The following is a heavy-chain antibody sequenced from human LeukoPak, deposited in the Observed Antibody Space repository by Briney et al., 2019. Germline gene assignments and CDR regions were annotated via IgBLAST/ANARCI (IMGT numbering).Heavy chain of an antibody. CDR2: IIPIFGTA. V-gene: IGHV1-69*13. J-gene: IGHJ5*02. CDR1: GGTFSSYA. D-gene: IGHD3-10*01. CDR3: ARGPRPHYGSGSYYNVWSNWFDP. Sequence: EASVKVSCKASGGTFSSYAISWVRQAPGQGLEWMGGIIPIFGTANYAQKFQGRVTITADESTSTAYMELSSLRSEDTAVYYCARGPRPHYGSGSYYNVWSNWFDPWGQGTLVTVSS.